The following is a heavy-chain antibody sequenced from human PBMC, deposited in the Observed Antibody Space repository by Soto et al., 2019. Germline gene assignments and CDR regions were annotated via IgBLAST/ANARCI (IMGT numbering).Heavy chain of an antibody. CDR2: IYTSGST. CDR3: ARDRMVRGVLYNWFDP. Sequence: SETLSLTCTVSGGSISSYYWSWIRQPAGKGLEWIGRIYTSGSTNYNPSLKSRVTMSVDTSKNQFSLKLSSVTAADTAVYYCARDRMVRGVLYNWFDPWGQGTLVTV. CDR1: GGSISSYY. J-gene: IGHJ5*02. V-gene: IGHV4-4*07. D-gene: IGHD3-10*01.